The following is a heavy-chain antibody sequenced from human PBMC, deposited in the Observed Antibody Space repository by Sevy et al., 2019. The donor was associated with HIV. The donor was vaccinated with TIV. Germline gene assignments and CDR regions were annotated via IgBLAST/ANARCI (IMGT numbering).Heavy chain of an antibody. J-gene: IGHJ6*02. V-gene: IGHV3-48*01. CDR3: AREILVIPYYYYAMDV. CDR2: ISKSSRNI. D-gene: IGHD3-9*01. Sequence: GGSLRLSCAASGFTFSTYSMHWVRQAPGKGLEWVSYISKSSRNIYYADSVKGRFTISRDNAKNSLYLQMTSLRAEDTGVYYCAREILVIPYYYYAMDVWGQGTTVTVSS. CDR1: GFTFSTYS.